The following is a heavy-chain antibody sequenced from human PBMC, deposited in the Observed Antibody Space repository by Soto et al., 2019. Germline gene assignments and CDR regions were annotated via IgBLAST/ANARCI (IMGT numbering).Heavy chain of an antibody. CDR2: ISAYNGNT. CDR3: ARDVSMAVESKVAVATAY. D-gene: IGHD5-12*01. CDR1: GYTFTSYG. J-gene: IGHJ4*02. V-gene: IGHV1-18*01. Sequence: ASVKVSCKASGYTFTSYGISWVRQAPGQGLEWMGWISAYNGNTNYAQKLQGRVTMTADTSTSTAYMELRSLRSDDTAVYYCARDVSMAVESKVAVATAYWGKGTLVPVSS.